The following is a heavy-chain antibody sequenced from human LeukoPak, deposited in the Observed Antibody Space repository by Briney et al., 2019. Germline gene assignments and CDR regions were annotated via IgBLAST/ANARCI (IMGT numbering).Heavy chain of an antibody. CDR1: GFTFSSYS. CDR2: ISSSSSYI. J-gene: IGHJ3*02. D-gene: IGHD6-6*01. V-gene: IGHV3-21*01. Sequence: PGGSLRLSCAASGFTFSSYSMNWVRQAPGKGLEWVSSISSSSSYIYYADSVKGRFTISRDNAKNSLYLQMNSLRAEDTAVYYCARVPRSGIAARGLFFDIWGQGTMVTVSS. CDR3: ARVPRSGIAARGLFFDI.